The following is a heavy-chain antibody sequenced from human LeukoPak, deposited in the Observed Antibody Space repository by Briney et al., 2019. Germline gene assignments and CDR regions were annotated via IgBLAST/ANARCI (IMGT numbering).Heavy chain of an antibody. CDR2: IYHSGST. Sequence: SETLSLTCAVSGGSISSSNWWSWVRQPPGKGLEWIGEIYHSGSTNYNPSLKSRVTISVDTSKNQFSLKLSSVTAADTAVYYCARRRRVVPLGGYFDYWGQGTLVTVSS. CDR1: GGSISSSNW. V-gene: IGHV4-4*02. D-gene: IGHD3-22*01. CDR3: ARRRRVVPLGGYFDY. J-gene: IGHJ4*02.